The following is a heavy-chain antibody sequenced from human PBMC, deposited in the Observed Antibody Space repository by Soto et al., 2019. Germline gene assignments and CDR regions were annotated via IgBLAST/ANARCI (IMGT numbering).Heavy chain of an antibody. CDR3: AKVTSGGALSYYYGMDV. CDR1: GFTFSSYA. J-gene: IGHJ6*02. V-gene: IGHV3-23*01. CDR2: ISGSGGST. D-gene: IGHD4-4*01. Sequence: EVQLLESGGGLVQPGGSLRLSCADSGFTFSSYAMSWVRQAPGKGLEWDSAISGSGGSTYYADSVKGRFTISRDNSKNTLYLQMNSLRAEDTAVYYCAKVTSGGALSYYYGMDVWGQGTTVTVSS.